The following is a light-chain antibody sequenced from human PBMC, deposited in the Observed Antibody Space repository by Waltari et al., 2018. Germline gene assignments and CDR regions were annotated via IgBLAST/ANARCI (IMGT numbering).Light chain of an antibody. CDR1: QSVGRS. CDR3: QHYVSLPVT. V-gene: IGKV3-20*01. Sequence: EILLTQSPVTLFLSRGERATLSCRASQSVGRSLAWYQQKPGQPPRLLIYGTSNRATGIPDRFSGGGSGTDFSLTISRLEPEDVAVYYCQHYVSLPVTFGQGTKVEIK. J-gene: IGKJ1*01. CDR2: GTS.